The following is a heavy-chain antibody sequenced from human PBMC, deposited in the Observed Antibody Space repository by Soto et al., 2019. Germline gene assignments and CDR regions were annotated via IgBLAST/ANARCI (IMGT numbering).Heavy chain of an antibody. V-gene: IGHV1-69*13. CDR1: GFTFSSYA. CDR3: ARLPEPIAAAGNYYGMDV. J-gene: IGHJ6*02. D-gene: IGHD6-13*01. CDR2: IIPIFGTA. Sequence: SLKVSCNSSGFTFSSYAIICVRHSPGQGLEWMGGIIPIFGTANYAQKFQGRVTITADESTSTAYMELSSLRSEDTAVYYCARLPEPIAAAGNYYGMDVWGQGTTVTVSS.